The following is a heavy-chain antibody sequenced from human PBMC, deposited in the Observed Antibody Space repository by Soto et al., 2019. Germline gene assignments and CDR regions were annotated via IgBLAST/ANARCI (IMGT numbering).Heavy chain of an antibody. CDR3: ARALYSRPKPSWFDP. CDR1: GGSISSGGYY. D-gene: IGHD6-13*01. J-gene: IGHJ5*02. V-gene: IGHV4-31*03. CDR2: IYYSGGT. Sequence: QVQLQESGPGLVKPSQTLSLTYTVSGGSISSGGYYWSWIRQHPGKGLEWIGYIYYSGGTSYNPSLKSRVTISVDTSKNQFSLKLSSVTAADTAVYYCARALYSRPKPSWFDPWGQGTLVTVSS.